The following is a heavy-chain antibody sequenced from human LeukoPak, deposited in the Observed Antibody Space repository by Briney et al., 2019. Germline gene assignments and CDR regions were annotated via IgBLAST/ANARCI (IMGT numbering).Heavy chain of an antibody. J-gene: IGHJ4*02. D-gene: IGHD6-19*01. CDR2: IYGNGERT. V-gene: IGHV3-23*01. CDR3: AKDVVPDSGWDLDY. CDR1: GFTVITYS. Sequence: RSLRLSCVPSGFTVITYSMTLVRQAPGKGLEWVSSIYGNGERTFYADSVKGRFTIFRDNSKNTLYLEMLGLRPEDTAVYYCAKDVVPDSGWDLDYWGQGTLVTVSS.